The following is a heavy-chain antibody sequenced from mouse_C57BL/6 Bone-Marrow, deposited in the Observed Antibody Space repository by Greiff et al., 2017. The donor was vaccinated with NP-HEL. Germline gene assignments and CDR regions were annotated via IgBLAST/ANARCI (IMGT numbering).Heavy chain of an antibody. CDR3: ARDKINWAWFAY. J-gene: IGHJ3*01. CDR1: GFTFSSYA. D-gene: IGHD4-1*02. Sequence: EVQLVESGGGLVKPGGSLKLSCAASGFTFSSYAMSWVRQTPEKRLEWVATISDVGSYTYYPDNVKGRYTISRDNAKNNLYLQMSHLKSEDTAMYYCARDKINWAWFAYWGQGTLVTVSA. V-gene: IGHV5-4*01. CDR2: ISDVGSYT.